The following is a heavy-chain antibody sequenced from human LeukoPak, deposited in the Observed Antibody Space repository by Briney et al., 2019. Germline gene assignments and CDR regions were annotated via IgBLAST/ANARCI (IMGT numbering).Heavy chain of an antibody. CDR2: IYSSGST. Sequence: SETLSLTCTVSGGSISSSSYYWGWIRQPPGKGLEWIGRIYSSGSTYYNPSLKSRVTMSVDTSKNQFSLKLSSVTAADTAVCYCARHIAYCGGDCYSYYFDYWGQGTLVTVSS. J-gene: IGHJ4*02. V-gene: IGHV4-39*01. CDR3: ARHIAYCGGDCYSYYFDY. CDR1: GGSISSSSYY. D-gene: IGHD2-21*01.